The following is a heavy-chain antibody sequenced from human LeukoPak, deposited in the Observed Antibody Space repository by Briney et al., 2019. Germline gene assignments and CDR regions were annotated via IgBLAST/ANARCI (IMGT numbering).Heavy chain of an antibody. V-gene: IGHV4-39*01. CDR2: IYYSGST. Sequence: SETLSLTCTVSGGSISSSSYYWGWIRQPPGKGLVWIGSIYYSGSTYYNPSLKSRVTISVDTSKNQFSLKLSSVTAAGTAVYYCASLPYYDILTGPFDPWGQGTLVTVSS. J-gene: IGHJ5*02. CDR1: GGSISSSSYY. D-gene: IGHD3-9*01. CDR3: ASLPYYDILTGPFDP.